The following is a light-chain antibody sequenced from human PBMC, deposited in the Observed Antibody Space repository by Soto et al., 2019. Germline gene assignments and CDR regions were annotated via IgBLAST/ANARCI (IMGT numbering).Light chain of an antibody. CDR3: SSYTSSSGYV. J-gene: IGLJ1*01. Sequence: QSVLTQPASVSGSPGQSITISCTGTSSDVGGYNYVSWYQQHPGKAPKLMIYEVSNRPSGVSNRFSGSKSGNTASLTISGLQAEDEADYYCSSYTSSSGYVFGTGTKVTV. CDR2: EVS. CDR1: SSDVGGYNY. V-gene: IGLV2-14*01.